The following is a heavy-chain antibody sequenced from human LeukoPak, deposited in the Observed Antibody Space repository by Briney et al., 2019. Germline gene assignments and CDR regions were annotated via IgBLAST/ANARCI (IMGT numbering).Heavy chain of an antibody. CDR2: ISGSGGST. Sequence: GESLKISCAASGFTFSSYAMSRVRQAPGKGLEWVSGISGSGGSTYYADSVKGRFTISRDNSKNTLYLQMNSLRAEDTAVYYCAKETGYSGYDYGDYWGQGTPVTVSS. V-gene: IGHV3-23*01. D-gene: IGHD5-12*01. CDR1: GFTFSSYA. CDR3: AKETGYSGYDYGDY. J-gene: IGHJ4*02.